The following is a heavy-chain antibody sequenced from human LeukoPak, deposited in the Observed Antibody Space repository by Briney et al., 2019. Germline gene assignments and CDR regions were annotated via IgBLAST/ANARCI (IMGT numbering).Heavy chain of an antibody. CDR1: GYSLSDLS. D-gene: IGHD3-16*01. V-gene: IGHV1-24*01. CDR3: ATRVLWRILDCFDM. J-gene: IGHJ3*02. CDR2: FDPEVDKT. Sequence: ASVKVSCRVSGYSLSDLSMAWVRQAPGEGLEWMGGFDPEVDKTTFAQKFQGRVTMTEDTSTDTAYMELSSLRSDDTAVYYCATRVLWRILDCFDMWGQGTMVTVSS.